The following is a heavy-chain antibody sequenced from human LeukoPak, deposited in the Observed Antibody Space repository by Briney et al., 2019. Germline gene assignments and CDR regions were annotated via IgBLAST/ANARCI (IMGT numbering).Heavy chain of an antibody. CDR3: ARRTTEDLSYYYYGMDV. CDR2: ISAYNGKT. V-gene: IGHV1-18*01. D-gene: IGHD4-17*01. Sequence: ASVNVSCKASGYTFTTCGISWVRQAPGQGLEWMGWISAYNGKTNYAQKFQGRVTMTTDTSTSTAYMELRRLRYDDTAVYYCARRTTEDLSYYYYGMDVWGQGTTVTVSS. J-gene: IGHJ6*02. CDR1: GYTFTTCG.